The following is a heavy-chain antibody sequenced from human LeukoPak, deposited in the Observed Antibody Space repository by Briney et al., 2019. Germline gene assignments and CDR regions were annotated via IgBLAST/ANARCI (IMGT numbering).Heavy chain of an antibody. Sequence: GGSLRLSCAASGFTFDDYGMSWVRQAPGKGLEWVSGINWNGGSTGYADSVKGRFTISRDNAKNSLYLQMNSLRAEDMALYYCAKGLTGLGAFDIWGQGTMVTVSS. CDR2: INWNGGST. V-gene: IGHV3-20*04. CDR3: AKGLTGLGAFDI. J-gene: IGHJ3*02. CDR1: GFTFDDYG. D-gene: IGHD3-10*01.